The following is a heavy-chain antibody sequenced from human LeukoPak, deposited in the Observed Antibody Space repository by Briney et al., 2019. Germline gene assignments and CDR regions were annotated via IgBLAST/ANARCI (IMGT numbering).Heavy chain of an antibody. CDR2: INHSGST. CDR3: AREYTLYRSGWFLDY. CDR1: GGSFSGFY. D-gene: IGHD6-19*01. V-gene: IGHV4-34*01. J-gene: IGHJ4*02. Sequence: SETLSLTCAVYGGSFSGFYWSWIRQPPGKGLEWIGEINHSGSTNYNPSLKSRATISIDASKNQFSLKLSSVTAADMAVYYCAREYTLYRSGWFLDYWGQGTVVTVSS.